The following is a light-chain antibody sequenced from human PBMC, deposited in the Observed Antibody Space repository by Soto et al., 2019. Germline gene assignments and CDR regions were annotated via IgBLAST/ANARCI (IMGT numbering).Light chain of an antibody. Sequence: QSALTQPASVSGSPGQSITISCTGTSSDVGGSKYVSWYQQHPGKAPKLIIYEVSHRPSGVSNRFSASKSGNTASLTISGLQAEDEDDYYCSSYTSSSTRVFGGGTKVTVL. V-gene: IGLV2-14*01. CDR3: SSYTSSSTRV. CDR2: EVS. CDR1: SSDVGGSKY. J-gene: IGLJ3*02.